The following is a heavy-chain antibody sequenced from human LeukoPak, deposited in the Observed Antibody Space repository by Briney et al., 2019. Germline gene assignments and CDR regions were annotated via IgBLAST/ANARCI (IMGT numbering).Heavy chain of an antibody. CDR1: GFTVSSNY. J-gene: IGHJ4*02. V-gene: IGHV3-53*01. CDR2: IYSGGST. CDR3: ARVDGGDSSGYYDY. D-gene: IGHD3-22*01. Sequence: GGSLRLSCAASGFTVSSNYMSWVRQAPGKGLEWVSVIYSGGSTYYADSVKGRFTISRDNSKNTLYLQMNSLRAEDTAVYYCARVDGGDSSGYYDYWGQGTLVTVSS.